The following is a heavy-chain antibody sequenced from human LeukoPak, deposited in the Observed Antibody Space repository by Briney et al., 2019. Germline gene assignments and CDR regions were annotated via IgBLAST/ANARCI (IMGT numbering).Heavy chain of an antibody. J-gene: IGHJ4*02. Sequence: GGSLRLSCEASGFSVSSNYMSWVRQAPGKGLEWVSVFYAGGSTYYTDSVKGRFTISRDTSKNSLYLQMNSLRPEDTAVYYCAREGAAAGSGYYFDYWGQGTLVAVSS. CDR1: GFSVSSNY. CDR2: FYAGGST. CDR3: AREGAAAGSGYYFDY. D-gene: IGHD6-13*01. V-gene: IGHV3-66*01.